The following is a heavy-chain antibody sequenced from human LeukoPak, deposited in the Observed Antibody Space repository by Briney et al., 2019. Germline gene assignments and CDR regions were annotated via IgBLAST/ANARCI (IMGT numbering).Heavy chain of an antibody. CDR1: GFTFSSSA. Sequence: GGSLRLSCAASGFTFSSSAMSWVRQAPGKGLEWVSTISGSGSSTYYADSVKGRFTISRDNSKNMLYLQMNSLRADDTAVYYCAKSGYNRFDYWGQGTLVTVSS. D-gene: IGHD5-24*01. CDR3: AKSGYNRFDY. J-gene: IGHJ4*02. V-gene: IGHV3-23*01. CDR2: ISGSGSST.